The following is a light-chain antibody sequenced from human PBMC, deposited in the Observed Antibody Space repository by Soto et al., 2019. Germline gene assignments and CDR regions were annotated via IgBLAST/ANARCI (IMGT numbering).Light chain of an antibody. CDR2: SVS. CDR1: SSDIGTYDR. J-gene: IGLJ1*01. Sequence: QSALTQPASVSGSPGQSITISCSGTSSDIGTYDRVAWFQQFPGKTPKLVIHSVSDRPSGVSYRFSGSKSGNTASLTISGLQADDEADYYCISYTVSRSYVFGTGTKVTVL. V-gene: IGLV2-14*01. CDR3: ISYTVSRSYV.